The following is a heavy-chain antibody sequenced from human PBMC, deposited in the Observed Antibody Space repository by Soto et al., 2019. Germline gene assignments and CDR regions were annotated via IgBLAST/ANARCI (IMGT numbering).Heavy chain of an antibody. CDR2: IYYTGGT. CDR3: AREGRSAAYFDS. CDR1: GGSVSSGSYY. V-gene: IGHV4-61*01. J-gene: IGHJ4*02. Sequence: QVQLQESGPGLVKPSETLSLTCTVSGGSVSSGSYYWSWIRQPPGKGLEWIGYIYYTGGTNYNPSLKSRVTMSLDTSKNQFSPKLNSVTAADTAVYYCAREGRSAAYFDSWGQGALVTVSS. D-gene: IGHD3-10*01.